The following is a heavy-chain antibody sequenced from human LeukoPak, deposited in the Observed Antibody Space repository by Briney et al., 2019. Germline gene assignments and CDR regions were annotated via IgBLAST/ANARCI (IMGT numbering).Heavy chain of an antibody. CDR2: IYPADSDT. Sequence: GESLQISCKGSGSRFTNYWIGWVRQMPGKGLEWMGIIYPADSDTRYSPSFQDQVTISADKSISTAYLQWSSLKASDTAMYYCARHALRSRWLPDYWGQGTLVTVSS. V-gene: IGHV5-51*01. CDR3: ARHALRSRWLPDY. CDR1: GSRFTNYW. J-gene: IGHJ4*02. D-gene: IGHD5-12*01.